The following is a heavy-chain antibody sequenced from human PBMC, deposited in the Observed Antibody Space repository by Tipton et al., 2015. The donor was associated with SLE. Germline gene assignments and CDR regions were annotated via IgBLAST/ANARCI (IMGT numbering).Heavy chain of an antibody. D-gene: IGHD6-13*01. CDR1: GASISHHY. J-gene: IGHJ4*02. Sequence: GLVKPSETLSLTCTVSGASISHHYWTWIRQPPGKGLEWIGYIHHSGSTNYNPSLQSRVTISVDTAKNQFSLKLSSVTAADTAVYYCARDVAAEFDYWGQGTLVTVSS. V-gene: IGHV4-59*11. CDR3: ARDVAAEFDY. CDR2: IHHSGST.